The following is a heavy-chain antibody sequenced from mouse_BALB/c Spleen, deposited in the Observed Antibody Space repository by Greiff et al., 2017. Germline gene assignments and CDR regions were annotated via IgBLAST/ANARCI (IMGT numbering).Heavy chain of an antibody. CDR1: GYTFTDYA. D-gene: IGHD2-4*01. J-gene: IGHJ3*01. CDR3: AREGATMITTSFAY. V-gene: IGHV1S137*01. CDR2: ISTYYGDA. Sequence: VQLQQSGAELVRPGVSVKISCKGSGYTFTDYAMHWVKQSHAKSLEWIGVISTYYGDASYNQKFKGKATMTVDKSSSTAYMELARLTSEDSAIYYCAREGATMITTSFAYWGQGTLVTGSA.